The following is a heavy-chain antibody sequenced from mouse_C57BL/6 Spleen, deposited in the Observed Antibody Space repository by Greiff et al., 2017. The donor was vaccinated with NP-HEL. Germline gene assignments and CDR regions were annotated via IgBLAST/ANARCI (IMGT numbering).Heavy chain of an antibody. CDR2: ISSSSSTI. J-gene: IGHJ2*01. D-gene: IGHD1-1*01. V-gene: IGHV5-17*01. CDR3: AREEDYYGSSYDY. Sequence: DVKLVESGGGLVKPGGSLKLSCAASGFTFSDYGMHWVRQAPEKGLEWVAYISSSSSTIYYADTVKGRFTISRDNAKNTLFLQMTSLRSEDTAMYYCAREEDYYGSSYDYWGQGTTLTVSS. CDR1: GFTFSDYG.